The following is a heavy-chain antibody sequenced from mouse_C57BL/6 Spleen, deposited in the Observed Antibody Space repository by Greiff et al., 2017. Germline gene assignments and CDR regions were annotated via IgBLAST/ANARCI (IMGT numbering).Heavy chain of an antibody. Sequence: EVKVVESGGGLVKPGGSLKLSCAASGFTFSSYTMSWVRQTPEKRLEWVATISGGGGNTYYPDSVKGRFTISRDNAKNTLYLQMSSLRSEDTALYYCARHDGYYTYFDYWGQGTTLTVSS. D-gene: IGHD2-3*01. V-gene: IGHV5-9*01. CDR3: ARHDGYYTYFDY. J-gene: IGHJ2*01. CDR1: GFTFSSYT. CDR2: ISGGGGNT.